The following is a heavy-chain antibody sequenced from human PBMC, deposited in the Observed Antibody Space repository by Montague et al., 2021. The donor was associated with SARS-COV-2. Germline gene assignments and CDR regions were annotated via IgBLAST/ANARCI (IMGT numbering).Heavy chain of an antibody. D-gene: IGHD3-9*01. V-gene: IGHV4-59*01. CDR2: IYYSGST. Sequence: SETLSLTCTVSGGSISSYYWSWIRQPPGKGLEWIGYIYYSGSTNYNPSXXRRVTVSVDTSKNRFSLKLSSVTAADTAVSYCARDSRTDFDWLFPDSGSYYYYMDVWGKGTTVTVSS. CDR1: GGSISSYY. CDR3: ARDSRTDFDWLFPDSGSYYYYMDV. J-gene: IGHJ6*03.